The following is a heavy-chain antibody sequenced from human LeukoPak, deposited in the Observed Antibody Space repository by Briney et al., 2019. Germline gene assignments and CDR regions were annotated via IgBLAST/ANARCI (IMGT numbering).Heavy chain of an antibody. CDR2: ISGSSSYI. CDR3: ARSGQWLPDY. Sequence: GGSLRLSCAASGFTFSSYSMNWVRQAPGKGLEWVSSISGSSSYIYYADSVKGRFTISRDNAKNSLYLQMNSLRAEDTAVYYCARSGQWLPDYWGQGTLVTVSS. CDR1: GFTFSSYS. V-gene: IGHV3-21*01. J-gene: IGHJ4*02. D-gene: IGHD6-19*01.